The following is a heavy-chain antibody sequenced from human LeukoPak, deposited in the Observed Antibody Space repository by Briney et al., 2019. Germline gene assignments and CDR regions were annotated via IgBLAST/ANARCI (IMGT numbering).Heavy chain of an antibody. CDR1: GGSMSNYY. J-gene: IGHJ3*01. Sequence: AETLSLTCTVSGGSMSNYYWSWIRQPPGKGLEWIAYIFSSGSPNYNPSLKSRVTISVDTSKNQFSLKLSSVTAADTAVYYCARHAPRDSSGNDAFDVWGQGTTVTVSS. CDR3: ARHAPRDSSGNDAFDV. V-gene: IGHV4-59*08. D-gene: IGHD3-22*01. CDR2: IFSSGSP.